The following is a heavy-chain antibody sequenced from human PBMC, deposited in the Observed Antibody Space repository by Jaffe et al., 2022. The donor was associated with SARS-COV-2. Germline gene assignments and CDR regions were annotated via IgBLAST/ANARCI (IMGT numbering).Heavy chain of an antibody. Sequence: EVQLVESGGGLVQPGGSLRLSCAASGILFSTYAMSWVRQAPGKGLEWVSTIGGGASSTYYAGSVKGRFTISRDNSKNTLFLQMNNLRAEDTAVYYCTSLGYAVDYWGQGTLVTVSS. D-gene: IGHD5-12*01. CDR1: GILFSTYA. V-gene: IGHV3-23*04. CDR2: IGGGASST. J-gene: IGHJ4*02. CDR3: TSLGYAVDY.